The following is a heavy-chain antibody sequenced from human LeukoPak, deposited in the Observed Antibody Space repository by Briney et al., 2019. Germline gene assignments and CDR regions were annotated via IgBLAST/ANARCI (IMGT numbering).Heavy chain of an antibody. CDR2: ISGSGGST. Sequence: GGSLRLSCAASGFTFSSYAMSWVRQAPGKGLEWVSAISGSGGSTYYADSVKGRFTISRDNSKNTLYLQMNSLRAEDTAVYYCAKDGSYDYVWGSYRSPYYFDYWGQGTLVTVSS. CDR3: AKDGSYDYVWGSYRSPYYFDY. CDR1: GFTFSSYA. J-gene: IGHJ4*02. V-gene: IGHV3-23*01. D-gene: IGHD3-16*02.